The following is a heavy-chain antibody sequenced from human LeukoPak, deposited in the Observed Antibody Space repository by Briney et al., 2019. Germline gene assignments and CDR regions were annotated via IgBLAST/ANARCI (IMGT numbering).Heavy chain of an antibody. CDR1: GFTFSTYA. J-gene: IGHJ4*02. CDR3: AKGNSGYSSGWYYHFFDY. Sequence: GGSLRLSCAASGFTFSTYAMSWVRQAPGKGLEWGSSIGAGGGTYYADSLKGRFTISRDNSKNTLYLQMNSLRAEDTAVYYCAKGNSGYSSGWYYHFFDYWGQGTLVTVSS. V-gene: IGHV3-23*01. CDR2: IGAGGGT. D-gene: IGHD6-19*01.